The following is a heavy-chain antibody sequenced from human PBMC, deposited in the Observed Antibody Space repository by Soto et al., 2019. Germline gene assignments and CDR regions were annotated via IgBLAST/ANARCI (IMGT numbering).Heavy chain of an antibody. V-gene: IGHV3-13*05. CDR2: ISDAGDP. CDR1: GFTFRNYD. J-gene: IGHJ6*02. CDR3: ARTDRDFYGLDG. Sequence: EVQLVESGGGLVQPGGSLRLSCEASGFTFRNYDMHWVRPGTGKGLEWVSGISDAGDPDYADSVDGRFTISREIAQNSFLLQMNSLRVGDTAVYYCARTDRDFYGLDGWGQGTRVIGPS.